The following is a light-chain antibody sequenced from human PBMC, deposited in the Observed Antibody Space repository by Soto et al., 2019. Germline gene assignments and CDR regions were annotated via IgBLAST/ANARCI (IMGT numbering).Light chain of an antibody. V-gene: IGLV2-8*01. CDR3: SSYAGSNNV. CDR2: EVS. J-gene: IGLJ1*01. Sequence: QAVLTQPPSASGSPGQSVTISCTGTSSDVGGYNYVSWYQQHPGKAPKLMIYEVSKRPSGVPDRSSGSKSGNTASLTVSGLQAEDEADYYCSSYAGSNNVLGTGTKVTVL. CDR1: SSDVGGYNY.